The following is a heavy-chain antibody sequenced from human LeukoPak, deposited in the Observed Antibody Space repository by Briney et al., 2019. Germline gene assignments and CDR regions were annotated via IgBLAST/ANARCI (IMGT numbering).Heavy chain of an antibody. CDR3: ARDFHGAFDY. J-gene: IGHJ4*02. CDR1: GDSVSSNSVA. D-gene: IGHD4-17*01. CDR2: TYYRSTFYS. V-gene: IGHV6-1*01. Sequence: SQTLSLTCAISGDSVSSNSVAWNWIRQSPSRGLEWLGRTYYRSTFYSDYVVSVKSRITVNPDTSKNQFSLQLKSVTPEDTAVYYCARDFHGAFDYWGQGTLVTVSS.